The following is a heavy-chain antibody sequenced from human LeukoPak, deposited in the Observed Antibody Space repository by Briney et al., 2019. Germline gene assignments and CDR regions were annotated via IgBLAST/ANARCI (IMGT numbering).Heavy chain of an antibody. V-gene: IGHV4-34*01. CDR2: INHSGST. Sequence: SETLSLTCAVYGGSFSGYYWSWIRQPPGKGLEWIGEINHSGSTNYNPSLKSRVTISVDTSKNQFSLKLSSVTAADTALYYCASYRYYFDGFNYEPAAFDIWGQGTMVTVSS. CDR3: ASYRYYFDGFNYEPAAFDI. CDR1: GGSFSGYY. D-gene: IGHD3-22*01. J-gene: IGHJ3*02.